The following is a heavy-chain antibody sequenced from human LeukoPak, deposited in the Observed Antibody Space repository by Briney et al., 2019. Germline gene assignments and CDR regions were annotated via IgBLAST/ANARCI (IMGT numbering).Heavy chain of an antibody. Sequence: GGSLRLSCAASGFIFSSYGMHWVRQAPGKGLEWVAFIRNDGSNKYYADSVKGRFTISRDNSKNTVYLQMNSLRPEDTALYYCARDKSYFGSGNYHYFDSWGQGALVIVSS. CDR2: IRNDGSNK. CDR3: ARDKSYFGSGNYHYFDS. D-gene: IGHD3-10*01. V-gene: IGHV3-30*02. J-gene: IGHJ4*02. CDR1: GFIFSSYG.